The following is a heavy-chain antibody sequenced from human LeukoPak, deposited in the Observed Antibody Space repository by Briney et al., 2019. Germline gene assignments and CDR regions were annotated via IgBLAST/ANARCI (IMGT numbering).Heavy chain of an antibody. D-gene: IGHD2-2*01. CDR3: ARIMGYCSSTSCPRGGAFDI. V-gene: IGHV3-21*01. CDR1: GFTFSSYS. CDR2: ISSSSSYI. J-gene: IGHJ3*02. Sequence: GGSPRLSCAASGFTFSSYSMNWVRQAPGKGLEWVSSISSSSSYIYYADSVKGRFTISRDNAKNSLYLQMNSLRAEDTAVYYCARIMGYCSSTSCPRGGAFDIWGQGTMVTVSS.